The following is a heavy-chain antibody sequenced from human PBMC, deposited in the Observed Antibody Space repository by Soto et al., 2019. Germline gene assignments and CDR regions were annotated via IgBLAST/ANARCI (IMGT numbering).Heavy chain of an antibody. CDR3: ARDLGSYSDYGMVV. D-gene: IGHD1-26*01. Sequence: SLRLSCAASGSIFRGYGMHWVREAPGKGLEWVAVIRYDGSNINYADSVKGRFTISRDNSKNTLYVEMNSLRAEDTAVYYCARDLGSYSDYGMVVWGQGTTVTVSS. CDR1: GSIFRGYG. CDR2: IRYDGSNI. J-gene: IGHJ6*02. V-gene: IGHV3-33*01.